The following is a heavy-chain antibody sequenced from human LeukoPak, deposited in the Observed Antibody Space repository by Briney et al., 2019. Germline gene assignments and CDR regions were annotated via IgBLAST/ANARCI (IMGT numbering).Heavy chain of an antibody. CDR3: ARERLGMDV. CDR1: GLTVGTQY. J-gene: IGHJ6*02. CDR2: ISTGGQT. V-gene: IGHV3-66*01. D-gene: IGHD6-19*01. Sequence: LAGGSLRLSCAASGLTVGTQYMHWVRQAPGKGLEWVSVISTGGQTYYADSVKARFFVSRDNSNNTLSLQMNSLRVEDTAVYYCARERLGMDVWGQGTTVTVSS.